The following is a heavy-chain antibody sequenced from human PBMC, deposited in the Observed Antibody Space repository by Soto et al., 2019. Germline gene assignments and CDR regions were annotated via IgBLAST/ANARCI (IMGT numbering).Heavy chain of an antibody. V-gene: IGHV3-21*01. D-gene: IGHD1-20*01. CDR3: ARDGLTGSFDY. J-gene: IGHJ4*02. CDR1: GFTFSSYS. Sequence: LSLSCAASGFTFSSYSMNWVRQAPGKGLEWVSSISSSSSYIYYADSVKGRFTISRDNAKNSLYLQMNSLRAEDTAVYYCARDGLTGSFDYWGQGTLVTVSS. CDR2: ISSSSSYI.